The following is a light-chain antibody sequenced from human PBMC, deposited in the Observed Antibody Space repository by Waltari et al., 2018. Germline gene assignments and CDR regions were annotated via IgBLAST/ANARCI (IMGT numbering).Light chain of an antibody. J-gene: IGKJ2*01. CDR3: QQYGSSPYS. V-gene: IGKV3-20*01. Sequence: EIVLTQSPGTLSLSAGERATLSCKASPTLNNNYLAWYQQKPGQSPRLLIFGASKRATGIPDRFSGSGSGTDFTLTISRLETEDFAMYYCQQYGSSPYSVGQGARVEIK. CDR2: GAS. CDR1: PTLNNNY.